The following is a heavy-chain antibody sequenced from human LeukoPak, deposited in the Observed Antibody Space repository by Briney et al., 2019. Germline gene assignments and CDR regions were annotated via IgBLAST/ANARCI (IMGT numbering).Heavy chain of an antibody. J-gene: IGHJ2*01. CDR2: TRFDGKNK. V-gene: IGHV3-30*02. CDR1: GFTFSRYG. D-gene: IGHD3-10*01. Sequence: GGSLRLSCAASGFTFSRYGMHWVRQAPGKGLEWVSFTRFDGKNKYYADSVKGRFTISRDNSKNTLYLQMNSLRAEDTAVYYCARGPVWFGDWYFDLWGRGTLVTVSS. CDR3: ARGPVWFGDWYFDL.